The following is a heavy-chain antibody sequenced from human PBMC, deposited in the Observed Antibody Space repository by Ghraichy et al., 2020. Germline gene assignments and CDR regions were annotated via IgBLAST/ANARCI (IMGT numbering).Heavy chain of an antibody. CDR2: ISGSGGST. D-gene: IGHD3-9*01. J-gene: IGHJ4*02. CDR1: GFTFSSYA. V-gene: IGHV3-23*01. Sequence: GESLNISCAASGFTFSSYAMSWVRQAPGKGLEWVSGISGSGGSTYYAASVKGRFTISRDNSKNMLYLQMNSLRAEDTAVYYCAKGHLPYDILTGHDYWGQGTLVTVSS. CDR3: AKGHLPYDILTGHDY.